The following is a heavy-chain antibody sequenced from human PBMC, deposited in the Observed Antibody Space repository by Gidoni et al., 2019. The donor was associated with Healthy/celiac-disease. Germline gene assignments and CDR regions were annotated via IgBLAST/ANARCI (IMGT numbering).Heavy chain of an antibody. CDR3: ATRASRYYFDY. CDR2: ST. D-gene: IGHD3-16*01. Sequence: STYYNPSLKSRVTISVDTSKNQFSLKLSSVTAADTAVYYCATRASRYYFDYWGQGTLVTVSS. J-gene: IGHJ4*02. V-gene: IGHV4-39*01.